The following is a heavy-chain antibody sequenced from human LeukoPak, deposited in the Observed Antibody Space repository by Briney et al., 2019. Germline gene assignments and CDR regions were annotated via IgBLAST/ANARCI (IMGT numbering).Heavy chain of an antibody. D-gene: IGHD1/OR15-1a*01. CDR3: ARVEEHGGERFDP. CDR2: IFYSGST. V-gene: IGHV4-39*07. CDR1: GGSISTSNYY. J-gene: IGHJ5*02. Sequence: SETLSLTCTVSGGSISTSNYYWGWIRQPPGKGLEWIGNIFYSGSTYYSPSLKSRVTISVDTSKNQFSLKLSSVTAADTAVYYCARVEEHGGERFDPWGQGTLVTVSS.